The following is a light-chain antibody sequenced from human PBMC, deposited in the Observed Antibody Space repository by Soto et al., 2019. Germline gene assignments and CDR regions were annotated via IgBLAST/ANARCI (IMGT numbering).Light chain of an antibody. CDR3: SSYAGNNNVV. V-gene: IGLV2-8*01. Sequence: QSALTQPPSASGSPGQSVTISCTGTSSDVGAYKYVSWYQQHPGKAPKLMIYEVSKWPSGVPDRFSGSKSGNTASLTVSGLQAEDEADYYCSSYAGNNNVVFGGGTQLTVL. CDR1: SSDVGAYKY. CDR2: EVS. J-gene: IGLJ2*01.